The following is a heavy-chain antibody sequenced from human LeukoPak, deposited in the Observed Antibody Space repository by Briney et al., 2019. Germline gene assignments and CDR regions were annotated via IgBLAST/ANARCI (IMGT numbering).Heavy chain of an antibody. CDR1: GFTCSSSA. V-gene: IGHV3-23*01. D-gene: IGHD2-21*01. J-gene: IGHJ4*02. Sequence: PGGSLRLSCAASGFTCSSSAMSWVRQAPGKGLEWVSAISGSGGSTYYADSLKGRFTIPRDNSKNTLYLQMNSLRAADTAVYYCATESPSCGGDCFGYWGQGTLVTVSS. CDR3: ATESPSCGGDCFGY. CDR2: ISGSGGST.